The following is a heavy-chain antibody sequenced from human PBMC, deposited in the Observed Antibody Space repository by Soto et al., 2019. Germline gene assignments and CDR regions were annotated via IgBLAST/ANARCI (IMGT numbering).Heavy chain of an antibody. J-gene: IGHJ4*02. V-gene: IGHV5-51*01. CDR2: IYPGDSDT. CDR1: GYSFTSYW. D-gene: IGHD3-22*01. Sequence: GESLKISCKGSGYSFTSYWIGWVRQMPGKGLEWMGIIYPGDSDTRYSPSFQGQVTISADKSISTAYLQWSSLKASDTAMYYCATQYYYDSSGYEYYFDYWGQGTLVTVSS. CDR3: ATQYYYDSSGYEYYFDY.